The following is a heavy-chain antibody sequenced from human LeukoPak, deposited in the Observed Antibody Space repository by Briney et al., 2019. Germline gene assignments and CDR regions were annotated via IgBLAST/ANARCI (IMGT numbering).Heavy chain of an antibody. CDR3: AKDHYYGSGTYFSFFDY. J-gene: IGHJ4*02. Sequence: GGSLRLSCAASGFTFSSYGMHWVRQAPGKGLEWVAFIRYDGSNKYYADSVKGRFTISRDNAKNYLYLQMNSLRAEDTALYYCAKDHYYGSGTYFSFFDYWGQGALVTVSS. V-gene: IGHV3-30*02. D-gene: IGHD3-10*01. CDR1: GFTFSSYG. CDR2: IRYDGSNK.